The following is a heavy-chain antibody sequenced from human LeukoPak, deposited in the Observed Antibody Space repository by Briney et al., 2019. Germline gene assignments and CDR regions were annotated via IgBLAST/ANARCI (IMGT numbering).Heavy chain of an antibody. CDR3: ACPSTGGRFDP. J-gene: IGHJ5*02. CDR1: GGSFSGYY. D-gene: IGHD1-14*01. Sequence: PSETLSLTCAVYGGSFSGYYWSWIRQPPGKGLEWIGEINHSGSTNYNPSLKSRVTISVDTSKNQFSLKLSSVTAADTAVYYCACPSTGGRFDPWGQGTLVTVSS. CDR2: INHSGST. V-gene: IGHV4-34*01.